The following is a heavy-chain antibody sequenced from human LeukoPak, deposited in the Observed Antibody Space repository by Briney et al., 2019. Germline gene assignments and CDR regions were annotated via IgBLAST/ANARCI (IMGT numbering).Heavy chain of an antibody. D-gene: IGHD2/OR15-2a*01. Sequence: SETLSLTCNVSGGSISSYYWSWIRQPAGKGLEWIGRIYTSGSANYNPSLKSRVTMSLDTSKNQFSLKLSSVTAADTAVYYCARGSGGNSRFDPWGQGTLVTVSS. CDR3: ARGSGGNSRFDP. CDR2: IYTSGSA. J-gene: IGHJ5*02. V-gene: IGHV4-4*07. CDR1: GGSISSYY.